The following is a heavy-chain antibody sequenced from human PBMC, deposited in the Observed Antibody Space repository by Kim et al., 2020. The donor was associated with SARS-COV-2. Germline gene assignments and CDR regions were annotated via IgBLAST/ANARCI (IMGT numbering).Heavy chain of an antibody. V-gene: IGHV3-33*01. D-gene: IGHD1-26*01. CDR1: GFTFSTYG. Sequence: GGSLRLSCAASGFTFSTYGMHWVRQAPGKGLEWVAVIWYDGSNKYYADSVKGRFTISRDNSKNTLYLQMNSLRAEDTAVYYCATEVIGVGVPAFDYWGPGTLVTVSS. J-gene: IGHJ4*02. CDR2: IWYDGSNK. CDR3: ATEVIGVGVPAFDY.